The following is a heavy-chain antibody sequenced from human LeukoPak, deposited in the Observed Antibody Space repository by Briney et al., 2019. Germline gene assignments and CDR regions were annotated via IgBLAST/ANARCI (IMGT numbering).Heavy chain of an antibody. CDR1: GFTFSSYW. Sequence: HAGGSLRLSCAASGFTFSSYWMSWVRQAPGKGLEWVSGISWNSGSIGYADSVKGRFTISRDNAKNSLYLQMNSLRAEDTALYYCAKTHSSSWAYAFDIWGQGTMVTVSS. CDR3: AKTHSSSWAYAFDI. V-gene: IGHV3-9*01. J-gene: IGHJ3*02. CDR2: ISWNSGSI. D-gene: IGHD6-13*01.